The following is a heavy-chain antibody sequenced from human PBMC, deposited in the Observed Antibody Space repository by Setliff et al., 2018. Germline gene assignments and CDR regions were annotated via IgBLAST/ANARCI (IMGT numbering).Heavy chain of an antibody. CDR2: INSDGSTT. Sequence: GGSLRLSCAASGFTFSSYWMHWVRRAPGRGLVWVSRINSDGSTTNYADSVKGRFTISRDNAKNTLYLQMNSLRAEDTAVYYCVRDTTSGWMLTNWGQGTLVTVSS. CDR1: GFTFSSYW. D-gene: IGHD6-25*01. J-gene: IGHJ4*02. V-gene: IGHV3-74*01. CDR3: VRDTTSGWMLTN.